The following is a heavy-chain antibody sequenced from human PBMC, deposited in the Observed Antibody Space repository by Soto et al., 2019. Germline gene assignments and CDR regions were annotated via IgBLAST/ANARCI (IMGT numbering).Heavy chain of an antibody. CDR1: GSTFSSYG. V-gene: IGHV3-30*18. CDR3: ANFPYYDFALDV. D-gene: IGHD3-3*01. J-gene: IGHJ6*02. CDR2: ISYDGSNK. Sequence: PGGSLRLSCAASGSTFSSYGMHWVRQAPGKGLGWVAVISYDGSNKYYADSVKGRFTISRDNSKNTLYLQMNSLRAEDTAVYYCANFPYYDFALDVWGQGTTVTVS.